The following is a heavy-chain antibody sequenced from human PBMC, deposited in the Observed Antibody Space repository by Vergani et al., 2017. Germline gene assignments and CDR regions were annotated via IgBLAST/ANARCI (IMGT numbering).Heavy chain of an antibody. D-gene: IGHD5-18*01. CDR1: GFTFSSYW. Sequence: EVQLVESGGGLVQPGGSLRLSCAASGFTFSSYWMSWVRQAPGKGLEWVANIKQDGSEKYYVDSVKGRFTISRDNAKNSLYLQMNSLRAEDTAVYYCARSGDSYGSYYYYYYMDVWGKGTTVTVSS. V-gene: IGHV3-7*01. J-gene: IGHJ6*03. CDR2: IKQDGSEK. CDR3: ARSGDSYGSYYYYYYMDV.